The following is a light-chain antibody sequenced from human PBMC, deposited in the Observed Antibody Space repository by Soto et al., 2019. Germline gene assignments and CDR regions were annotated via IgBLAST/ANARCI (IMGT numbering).Light chain of an antibody. CDR3: QQRSNWPPLT. V-gene: IGKV3-11*01. Sequence: EIVLTQSPATLSFSPGERATLSCRASQSVSSHLVLFQQKPGQAPRLLIYYASSRATGIPARFSGSGSGTDFTLTISSLEPEDFAVYYCQQRSNWPPLTFGGGTKVDVK. J-gene: IGKJ4*01. CDR1: QSVSSH. CDR2: YAS.